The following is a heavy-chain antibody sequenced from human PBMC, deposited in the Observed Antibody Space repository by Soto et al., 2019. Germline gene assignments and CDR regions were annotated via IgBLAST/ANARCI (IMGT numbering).Heavy chain of an antibody. CDR2: VSSSGNS. CDR1: GDSISSATHY. V-gene: IGHV4-31*03. D-gene: IGHD3-10*01. CDR3: AKAPDGSGREYYCDY. J-gene: IGHJ4*02. Sequence: TLSLTCTVSGDSISSATHYWNWIRQHPGKGLEWIGYVSSSGNSYYSPSLKSRVFMSVDTSKNLFSLKLSSVTAADTAIYYCAKAPDGSGREYYCDYWGQGTLVTVSS.